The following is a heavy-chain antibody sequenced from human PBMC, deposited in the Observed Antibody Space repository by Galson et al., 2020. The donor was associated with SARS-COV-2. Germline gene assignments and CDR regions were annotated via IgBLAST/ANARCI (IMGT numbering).Heavy chain of an antibody. CDR1: GGSISSGDYY. Sequence: SETLSLTCTVSGGSISSGDYYWTWIRQHPGEGLECIGHIYYSGNTYYSPSLKSRVSMSLDTSKNQFSLKLSSVASADTAVYYCARCPLNTYSDNVGQYYFDYWGQGIMVTVS. J-gene: IGHJ4*02. D-gene: IGHD3-22*01. CDR3: ARCPLNTYSDNVGQYYFDY. V-gene: IGHV4-31*03. CDR2: IYYSGNT.